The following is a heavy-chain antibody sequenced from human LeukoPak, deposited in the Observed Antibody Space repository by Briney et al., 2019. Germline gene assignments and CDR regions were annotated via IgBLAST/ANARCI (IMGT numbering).Heavy chain of an antibody. D-gene: IGHD3-10*01. V-gene: IGHV3-21*01. CDR1: GFTFSNYS. J-gene: IGHJ4*02. CDR3: TRVEAWFGELSAFDY. Sequence: GGSLRLSCAASGFTFSNYSMNWVRQAPGQGLEWVSSISSSSSYIYYAGSVKGRFTISRDNAKNSLYLQMNSLRAEDTAVYYYTRVEAWFGELSAFDYWGQGTLVTVSS. CDR2: ISSSSSYI.